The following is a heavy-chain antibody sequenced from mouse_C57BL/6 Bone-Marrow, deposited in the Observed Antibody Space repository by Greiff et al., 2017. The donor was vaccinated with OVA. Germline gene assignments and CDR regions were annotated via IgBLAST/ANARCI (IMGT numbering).Heavy chain of an antibody. Sequence: VQLQQSGAELVRPGTSVKVSCKASGYAFTNYLIEWVKQRPGQGLEWIGVINPGSGGTNYNEKFKGKATLTADKSSSTAYIQLSSLTAEDSAVYFCAREDGYYGAYWGQGTTLTVSS. CDR2: INPGSGGT. CDR1: GYAFTNYL. D-gene: IGHD2-3*01. J-gene: IGHJ2*01. V-gene: IGHV1-54*01. CDR3: AREDGYYGAY.